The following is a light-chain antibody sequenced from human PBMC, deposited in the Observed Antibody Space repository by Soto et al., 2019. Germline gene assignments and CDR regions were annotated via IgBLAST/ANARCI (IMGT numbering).Light chain of an antibody. V-gene: IGKV3-20*01. Sequence: EIVLTQSPGTLSLSPGERATLSCRASQSVSSNYLAWYQQKPGQAPRLLIYGASSRATGIPDRFSGSGSGTDFTLTISRLEPEDFAVYYCQHYGRWAYTFGQGTTLEIK. J-gene: IGKJ2*01. CDR1: QSVSSNY. CDR3: QHYGRWAYT. CDR2: GAS.